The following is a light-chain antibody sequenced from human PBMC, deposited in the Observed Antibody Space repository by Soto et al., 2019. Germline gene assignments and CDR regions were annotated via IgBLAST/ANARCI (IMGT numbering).Light chain of an antibody. J-gene: IGLJ3*02. V-gene: IGLV2-14*01. CDR1: SSDIGSNNY. Sequence: QSALTQPASVSGSPGQSITISCTGTSSDIGSNNYVSWFQQRPGKAPTLIIYEVSNRPSGVSTHFSGSKSGNKASLTISGLLPEDEAEYYCSSYTTTTRLFGGGTKVTVL. CDR3: SSYTTTTRL. CDR2: EVS.